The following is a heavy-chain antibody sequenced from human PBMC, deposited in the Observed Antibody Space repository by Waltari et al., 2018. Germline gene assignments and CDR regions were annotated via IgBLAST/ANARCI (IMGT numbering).Heavy chain of an antibody. CDR3: AGTPVGVTFLYFDY. V-gene: IGHV4-34*01. J-gene: IGHJ4*02. Sequence: QVQLQQWGAGLLKPSETLSLTCAVYGGSFSGYYWSWIRQSPGKGLEWIGEINYSGSTNYNPSLKSRGTISIDTSTTQFSLELTSVTGADTAVYYCAGTPVGVTFLYFDYWGQGTLVTVSS. CDR2: INYSGST. CDR1: GGSFSGYY. D-gene: IGHD1-26*01.